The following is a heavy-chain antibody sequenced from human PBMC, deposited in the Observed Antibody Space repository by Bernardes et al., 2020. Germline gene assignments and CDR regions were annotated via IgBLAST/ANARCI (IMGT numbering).Heavy chain of an antibody. CDR1: GYTFTSYG. D-gene: IGHD3-16*02. V-gene: IGHV1-18*01. Sequence: ASVKVSCKASGYTFTSYGISWVRQAPGQGLEWMGWISAYNGNTNYAQKVQDRVTMTTDTSTSTAYMELRSLRSDDTAVYYCAREEFLHLGELSPFDYWGQGTLVTVSS. J-gene: IGHJ4*02. CDR3: AREEFLHLGELSPFDY. CDR2: ISAYNGNT.